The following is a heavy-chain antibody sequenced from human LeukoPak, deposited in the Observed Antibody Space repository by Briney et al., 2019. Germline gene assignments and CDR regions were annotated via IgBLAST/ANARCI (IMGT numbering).Heavy chain of an antibody. CDR3: ARGLGVRPKDY. J-gene: IGHJ4*02. V-gene: IGHV3-30*04. CDR2: ISYDGSNK. D-gene: IGHD3-10*01. CDR1: GFTFSSYA. Sequence: PGRSLRLSCPASGFTFSSYAMHWVRQAPGKGLEWVAVISYDGSNKYYADSVKGRFTISRDNSKNTLYLRMNSLRAEDTAVYYCARGLGVRPKDYWGQGTLVTVSS.